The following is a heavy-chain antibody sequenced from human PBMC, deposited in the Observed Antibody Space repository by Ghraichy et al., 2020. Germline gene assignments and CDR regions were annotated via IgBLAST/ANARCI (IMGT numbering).Heavy chain of an antibody. D-gene: IGHD5-24*01. CDR3: AKATDGYNAPGE. CDR2: ISWNSGSI. J-gene: IGHJ4*02. CDR1: GFTFDDFA. V-gene: IGHV3-9*01. Sequence: GGSLRLSCAASGFTFDDFAMHWVRQAPGKGLEWVSGISWNSGSIGYADSVKGRFTISRDNAKNSLHLQMDSLRADDTGLYYCAKATDGYNAPGEWGQGTQVTVSS.